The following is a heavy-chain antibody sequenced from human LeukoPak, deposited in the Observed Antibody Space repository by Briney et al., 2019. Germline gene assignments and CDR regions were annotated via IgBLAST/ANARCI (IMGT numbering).Heavy chain of an antibody. V-gene: IGHV4-39*07. D-gene: IGHD2-2*03. CDR2: IYYSGST. CDR3: ARDGYLAADY. J-gene: IGHJ4*02. CDR1: GGSISSSTYY. Sequence: SETLSLTCTVSGGSISSSTYYWGWLRQPPGKGLKWIGNIYYSGSTYYNPSLESRVTISVHTSKNQFSLKLSSVTAADTAVYCCARDGYLAADYWGQGTLVTVSS.